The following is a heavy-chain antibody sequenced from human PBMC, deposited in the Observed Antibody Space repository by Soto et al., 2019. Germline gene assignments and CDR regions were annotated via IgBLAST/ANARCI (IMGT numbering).Heavy chain of an antibody. D-gene: IGHD4-17*01. CDR1: GGSFSGYY. V-gene: IGHV4-34*01. J-gene: IGHJ6*03. CDR3: VRESHYGDYDPGYYYYYMDV. CDR2: INHSGST. Sequence: SETLSLTCAVYGGSFSGYYWSWIRQPPGKGLEWIGEINHSGSTNYNPSLKSRVTISVDTSKNQFSLKLSSVTAADTAVYYCVRESHYGDYDPGYYYYYMDVWGKGTTVTVSS.